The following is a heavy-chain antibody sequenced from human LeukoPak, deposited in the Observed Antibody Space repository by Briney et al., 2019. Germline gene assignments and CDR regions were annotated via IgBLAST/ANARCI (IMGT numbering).Heavy chain of an antibody. D-gene: IGHD6-6*01. V-gene: IGHV3-23*01. CDR1: GFIFSNYA. Sequence: GGSLRLSCAASGFIFSNYAMSWVRQAPGKGLEWVSLISGSGDSTYYADSVKGRFTISRDNSKNTLYLQMNSLRAEDTAVYYCAGGAARHYYYYAMDVWGQGTTLTVSS. J-gene: IGHJ6*02. CDR2: ISGSGDST. CDR3: AGGAARHYYYYAMDV.